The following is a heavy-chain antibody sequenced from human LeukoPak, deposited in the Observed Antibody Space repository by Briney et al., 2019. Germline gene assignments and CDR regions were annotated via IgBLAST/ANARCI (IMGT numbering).Heavy chain of an antibody. CDR3: ARVQKGKPRYSSSSNDAFDI. CDR1: GYTFTDYN. J-gene: IGHJ3*02. V-gene: IGHV1-46*01. D-gene: IGHD6-13*01. CDR2: IKPSGGDT. Sequence: ASVKVSCKTSGYTFTDYNLHWVRQAPGQRLEWMGIIKPSGGDTSYAQTFQGRVFMTRDTSTSTVYMELSSLKSEDTAVYYCARVQKGKPRYSSSSNDAFDIWGQGTMVTVSS.